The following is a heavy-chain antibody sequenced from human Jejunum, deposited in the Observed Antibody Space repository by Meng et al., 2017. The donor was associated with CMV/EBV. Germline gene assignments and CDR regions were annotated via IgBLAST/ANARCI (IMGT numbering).Heavy chain of an antibody. D-gene: IGHD6-13*01. V-gene: IGHV3-30-3*01. Sequence: FTFSSYAMHWVRQAPGKGLEWVAVIPYDGSNKYYADSVKGRFTISRDNSKNTLYLQMNSLRPEDTAVYYCAIERGQQLVLFYFDYWGQGTLVTVSS. CDR1: FTFSSYA. J-gene: IGHJ4*02. CDR3: AIERGQQLVLFYFDY. CDR2: IPYDGSNK.